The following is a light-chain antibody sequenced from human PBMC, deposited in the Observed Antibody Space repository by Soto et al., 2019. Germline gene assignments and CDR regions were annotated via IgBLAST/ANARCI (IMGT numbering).Light chain of an antibody. Sequence: QSALTQPASVSGSPGQSITISCTGTSIDVGSYNLVSWYQHHPGKAPKLLIFKVSNRPSGISGRFSGSKSGNTASLTISGLQAEDEADYYCMSFIDSTSTHWVLGGGTKLTVL. V-gene: IGLV2-14*02. CDR2: KVS. J-gene: IGLJ3*02. CDR1: SIDVGSYNL. CDR3: MSFIDSTSTHWV.